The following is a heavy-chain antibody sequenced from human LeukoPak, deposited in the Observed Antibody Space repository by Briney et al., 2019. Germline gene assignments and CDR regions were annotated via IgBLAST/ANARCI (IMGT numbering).Heavy chain of an antibody. J-gene: IGHJ4*02. CDR3: TRLWSTDCNGGSCPHQPNY. V-gene: IGHV4-39*01. CDR2: IHYSGRT. D-gene: IGHD2-15*01. CDR1: GGSFSNYY. Sequence: SETLSLTCAVYGGSFSNYYWSWIRQPPGKGLEWIGSIHYSGRTYYNLSLKSRVTISVGTSKNQFSLNLRSVTAADTALYYCTRLWSTDCNGGSCPHQPNYWGQGTLVTVSS.